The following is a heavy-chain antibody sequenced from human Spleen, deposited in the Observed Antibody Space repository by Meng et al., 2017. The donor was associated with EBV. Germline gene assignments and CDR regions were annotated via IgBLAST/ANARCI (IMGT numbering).Heavy chain of an antibody. D-gene: IGHD2-2*01. CDR3: ARHYPPLCGSCYDDWFDT. Sequence: QLQLRESGPGQVKPAETLSLTCAVSGDSISSFYYWGWIRQPPGRGLEWIGSVHYTGSTYYSPSLKSRVTVSVDTSKNQFSLRLTSVTAADTAVYYCARHYPPLCGSCYDDWFDTWGQGTLVTVAS. CDR2: VHYTGST. V-gene: IGHV4-39*01. CDR1: GDSISSFYY. J-gene: IGHJ5*02.